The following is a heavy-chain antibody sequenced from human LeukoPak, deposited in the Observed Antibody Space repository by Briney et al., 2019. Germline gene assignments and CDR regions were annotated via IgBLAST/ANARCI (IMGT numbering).Heavy chain of an antibody. CDR3: ARRSIAVAGSFDY. V-gene: IGHV4-38-2*01. CDR2: IYHSGST. J-gene: IGHJ4*02. CDR1: GYSISSGYY. Sequence: PSETLSLTCAVSGYSISSGYYWGWIRQPPGKGLEWIGSIYHSGSTYYNPSLKSRVTISVDTSKNQFSLKLSSVTAADTAVYYCARRSIAVAGSFDYWGQGTLGTVSS. D-gene: IGHD6-19*01.